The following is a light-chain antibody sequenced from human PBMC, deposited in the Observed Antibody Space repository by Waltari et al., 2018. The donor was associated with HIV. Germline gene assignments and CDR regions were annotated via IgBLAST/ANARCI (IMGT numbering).Light chain of an antibody. V-gene: IGLV1-44*01. J-gene: IGLJ2*01. CDR3: ATWDDSLNGHVV. CDR2: TNT. CDR1: SSNIGDNT. Sequence: QSVLTQPPSVSGAPGQRVTISCTGSSSNIGDNTVNWSQQLPGTAPKLLIYTNTQRPSGVPDRFSGSKSGTSASLAISGLQSEDEADYYCATWDDSLNGHVVFGGGTKLTVL.